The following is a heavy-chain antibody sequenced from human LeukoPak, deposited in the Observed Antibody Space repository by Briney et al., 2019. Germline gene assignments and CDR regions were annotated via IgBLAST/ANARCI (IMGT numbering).Heavy chain of an antibody. Sequence: GGSLRLSCAASGFIFSNYGMHWVRQAPGKGLEWVAIISYDGSYKYYTDSVKGRVTISRDNSKDTLYLEMSSLTAEDTAVYFCARDPGYGQYMDCWGQGTLVTVSS. CDR1: GFIFSNYG. CDR2: ISYDGSYK. V-gene: IGHV3-30*03. D-gene: IGHD4-17*01. CDR3: ARDPGYGQYMDC. J-gene: IGHJ4*02.